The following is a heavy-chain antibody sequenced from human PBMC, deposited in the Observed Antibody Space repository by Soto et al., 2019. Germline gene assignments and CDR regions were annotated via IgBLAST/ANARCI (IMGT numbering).Heavy chain of an antibody. J-gene: IGHJ5*02. CDR1: GGSISSYY. V-gene: IGHV4-59*08. D-gene: IGHD3-3*01. CDR3: ASQGSRVAARDWIDP. Sequence: QVQLQESGPGLVKPSETLSLTCTVSGGSISSYYWSWIRQPPGKGLEWIGYIYYSGSTNYNPSLKSRVTISVDTSKNQISLKLSSVTAADTAVYYCASQGSRVAARDWIDPWGQGTLVTVSS. CDR2: IYYSGST.